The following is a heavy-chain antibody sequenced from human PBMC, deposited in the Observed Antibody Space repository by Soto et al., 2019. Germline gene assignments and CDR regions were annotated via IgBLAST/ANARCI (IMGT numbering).Heavy chain of an antibody. D-gene: IGHD6-19*01. CDR1: GYTLTELS. CDR3: ATIGLVRDYYYYYGMDV. V-gene: IGHV1-24*01. CDR2: FDPEDGET. J-gene: IGHJ6*02. Sequence: ASVKVSCKVSGYTLTELSMHWVRQAPGKGLEWMGGFDPEDGETIYAQKFQGRVTMTEDTSTDTAYMELGSLRSEDTAVYYCATIGLVRDYYYYYGMDVWGQGTTVTVSS.